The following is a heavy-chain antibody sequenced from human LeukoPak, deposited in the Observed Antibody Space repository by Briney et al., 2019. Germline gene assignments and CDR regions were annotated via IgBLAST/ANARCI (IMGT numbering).Heavy chain of an antibody. J-gene: IGHJ6*03. CDR3: ARKKRGYSYGQGDYYYYMEV. CDR1: GYTFTSYG. V-gene: IGHV1-18*01. D-gene: IGHD5-18*01. CDR2: ISAYNGNT. Sequence: ASVKVSCKASGYTFTSYGISWVRQAPGQGLEWMGWISAYNGNTNYAQKLQGRVTMTTDTSTSTAYMELRSLRSDDTAVYYCARKKRGYSYGQGDYYYYMEVWGTGTTVPVSS.